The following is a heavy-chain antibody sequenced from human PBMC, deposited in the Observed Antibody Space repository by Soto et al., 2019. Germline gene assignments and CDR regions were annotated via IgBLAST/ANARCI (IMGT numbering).Heavy chain of an antibody. J-gene: IGHJ5*02. CDR2: INP. V-gene: IGHV1-46*01. CDR1: GYTFTDFY. D-gene: IGHD1-26*01. CDR3: ARHGREESKTFYSWFGP. Sequence: ASVKVSCKASGYTFTDFYMHWVRQAPGQGLEWMGRINPSLKSRVTTSIDASKNQLSLKLTSVTAADTAVYYCARHGREESKTFYSWFGPWGQGTLVTVSS.